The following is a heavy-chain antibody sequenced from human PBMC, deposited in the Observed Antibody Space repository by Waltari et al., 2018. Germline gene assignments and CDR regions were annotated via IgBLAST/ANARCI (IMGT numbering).Heavy chain of an antibody. CDR1: GFIFGNFW. V-gene: IGHV3-7*01. CDR2: IKEGGRGT. J-gene: IGHJ5*02. Sequence: EGQLVESGGGLVQPGGSLRLSWVTSGFIFGNFWMSWVRRAPGKGREWGANIKEGGRGTYYVESWKGQCIISRDNAKNLVYLQMNSLRVEDTAVYYCARVRPGWFDPWGQGTLVTVSS. CDR3: ARVRPGWFDP.